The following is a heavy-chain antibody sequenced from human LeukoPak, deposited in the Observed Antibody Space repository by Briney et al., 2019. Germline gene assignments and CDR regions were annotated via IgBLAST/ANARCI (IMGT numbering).Heavy chain of an antibody. CDR1: GGSITSHY. D-gene: IGHD1-1*01. V-gene: IGHV4-59*11. CDR3: ATDRERAFDI. J-gene: IGHJ3*02. CDR2: IYYTGST. Sequence: SETLSLTCIVSGGSITSHYWSWIRQPPGKGLEWIGCIYYTGSTNNNSSLKSRVTISVDTSKNRFSLKLSSVTAADTAVYYCATDRERAFDIWGQGTMVTVSS.